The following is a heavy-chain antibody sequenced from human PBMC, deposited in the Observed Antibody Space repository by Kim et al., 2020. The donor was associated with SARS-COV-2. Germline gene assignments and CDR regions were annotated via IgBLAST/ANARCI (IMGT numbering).Heavy chain of an antibody. J-gene: IGHJ3*02. Sequence: YSSDSVRGRSTHSRDSADNSLYLQMHSLRAEDTAMYYCARENYGDYAFDIWGQGTMVTVSS. CDR3: ARENYGDYAFDI. V-gene: IGHV3-11*01. D-gene: IGHD4-17*01.